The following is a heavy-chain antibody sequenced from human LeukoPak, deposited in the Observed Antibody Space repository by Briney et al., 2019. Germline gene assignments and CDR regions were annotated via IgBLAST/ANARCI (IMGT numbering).Heavy chain of an antibody. J-gene: IGHJ4*02. CDR2: ISGGGGSK. V-gene: IGHV3-23*01. D-gene: IGHD3-22*01. CDR3: ARGGSSAYYPGGY. CDR1: GFTFSDFV. Sequence: GGSLRLSCAASGFTFSDFVMSWVRQAPGKGLQWVSAISGGGGSKYYADSVKGRLTIPRDNSKNTLYMQMGSLRADDTAVYYCARGGSSAYYPGGYWGQGTLVTVSS.